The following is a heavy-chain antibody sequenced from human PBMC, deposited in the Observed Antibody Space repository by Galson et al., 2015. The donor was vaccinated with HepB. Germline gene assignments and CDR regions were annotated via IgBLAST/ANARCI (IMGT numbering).Heavy chain of an antibody. CDR2: ISYDGSNK. Sequence: SLRLSCAASGFTFSSYGMHWVRQAPGKGLEWVAVISYDGSNKYYADSVKGRFTISRDNSKNTLYLQMNSLRAEDTAVYYCAKDKVVGAPIHYWFDPWGQGTLVTVSS. J-gene: IGHJ5*02. CDR1: GFTFSSYG. V-gene: IGHV3-30*18. CDR3: AKDKVVGAPIHYWFDP. D-gene: IGHD1-26*01.